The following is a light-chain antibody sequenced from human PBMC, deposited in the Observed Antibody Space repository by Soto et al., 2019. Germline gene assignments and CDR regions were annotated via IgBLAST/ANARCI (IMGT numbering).Light chain of an antibody. CDR1: RSVRTY. V-gene: IGKV3-11*01. Sequence: EMVLTQSPATLSLSPGERATLSCRASRSVRTYLAWYQQRPGQAPRLLMYDASNRATGIPAGFSGSGSGTDFTLTISSLEPEDFAIYYCQQRSNWPITFGPGTRLEIK. CDR3: QQRSNWPIT. J-gene: IGKJ5*01. CDR2: DAS.